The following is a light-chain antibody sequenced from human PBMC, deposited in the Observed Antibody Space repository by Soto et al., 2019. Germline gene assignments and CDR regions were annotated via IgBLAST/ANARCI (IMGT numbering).Light chain of an antibody. J-gene: IGLJ2*01. CDR2: EVS. Sequence: QSALTQPASVSGSPGQSITISCTGTSSDVGGYSDVSWYQQHPGKNPKLMIYEVSNRPSGVSHRFSGSKSGNTASLTISGLQTEDEAEYYCSSFSSITREVFGGGTQLTVL. CDR1: SSDVGGYSD. CDR3: SSFSSITREV. V-gene: IGLV2-14*01.